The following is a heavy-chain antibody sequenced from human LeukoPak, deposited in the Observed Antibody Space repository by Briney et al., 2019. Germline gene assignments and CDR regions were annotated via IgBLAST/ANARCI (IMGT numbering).Heavy chain of an antibody. CDR2: IYYSGST. Sequence: PSETLSLTCTVSGGSISSGDYYWSWIRQHPGKGLEWIGYIYYSGSTYYNPSLKSRITISVDTSQNQFSLKLSSVTAADTAVYFCARDGWGSYLFDYGGQETLVTVSS. CDR1: GGSISSGDYY. V-gene: IGHV4-31*03. D-gene: IGHD3-16*01. J-gene: IGHJ4*02. CDR3: ARDGWGSYLFDY.